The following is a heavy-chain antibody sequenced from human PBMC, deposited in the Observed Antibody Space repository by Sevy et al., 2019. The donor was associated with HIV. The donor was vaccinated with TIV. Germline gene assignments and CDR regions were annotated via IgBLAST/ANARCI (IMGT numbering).Heavy chain of an antibody. CDR2: IGTAAGVT. V-gene: IGHV3-48*02. D-gene: IGHD2-21*01. CDR1: GFTFNTYS. J-gene: IGHJ4*02. CDR3: ARCPGHYSIDY. Sequence: GGSLRLSCAASGFTFNTYSLIWVRQTPGKGLEWPSFIGTAAGVTYYADSVKGRFTISRDNAKNSLYLQMNSLRDEDMAVYYCARCPGHYSIDYWGQGTLVTVSS.